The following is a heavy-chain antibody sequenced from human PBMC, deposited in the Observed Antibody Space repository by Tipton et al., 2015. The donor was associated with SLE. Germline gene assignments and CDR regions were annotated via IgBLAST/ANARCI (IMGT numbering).Heavy chain of an antibody. CDR1: GGSISSSSYY. D-gene: IGHD2-2*02. V-gene: IGHV4-39*07. Sequence: TLSLTCTGSGGSISSSSYYWGWLRQPPGKGLEWIGSIYYSGSTYYNASLKSRVTTSVDTSKNQFSLKLSSVTAADTAVYYCAREGCSSTSCYTGGWFDSWGQGTLVTVSS. CDR3: AREGCSSTSCYTGGWFDS. J-gene: IGHJ5*01. CDR2: IYYSGST.